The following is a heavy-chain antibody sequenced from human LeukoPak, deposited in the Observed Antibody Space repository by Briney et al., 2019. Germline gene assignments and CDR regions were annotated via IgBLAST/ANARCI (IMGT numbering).Heavy chain of an antibody. Sequence: GGSLRLSCAASGFTFSSYSMNWVRQAPGKGLEWVSSISSSSSYIYYADSVKGRFTVSRDNAKNSLYLQMNSLRAEDTAVYYCARDRAYSSGWHSDAFDIWGLGTMVTVSS. V-gene: IGHV3-21*01. CDR1: GFTFSSYS. CDR3: ARDRAYSSGWHSDAFDI. D-gene: IGHD6-19*01. J-gene: IGHJ3*02. CDR2: ISSSSSYI.